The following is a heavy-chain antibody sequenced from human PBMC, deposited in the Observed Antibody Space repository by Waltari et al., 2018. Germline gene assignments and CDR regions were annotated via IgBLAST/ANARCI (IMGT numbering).Heavy chain of an antibody. D-gene: IGHD6-19*01. J-gene: IGHJ4*02. CDR3: ARDTQGVAAVAGTPH. CDR2: IRYDGSNK. CDR1: GFTFSSYG. V-gene: IGHV3-30*02. Sequence: QVQLVESGGGVVQPGGSLRLSCAASGFTFSSYGMHWVRQAPGKGLEWVALIRYDGSNKYYADSVKGRFTISRDNSKNTLYLQMNSLRAEDTAVYYCARDTQGVAAVAGTPHWGQGTLVTVSS.